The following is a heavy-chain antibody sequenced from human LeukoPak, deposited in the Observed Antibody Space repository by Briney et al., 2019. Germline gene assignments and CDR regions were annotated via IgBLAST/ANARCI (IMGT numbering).Heavy chain of an antibody. CDR1: GGTFSSYA. D-gene: IGHD6-13*01. CDR2: IIPIFGTA. V-gene: IGHV1-69*13. J-gene: IGHJ5*02. Sequence: SVKVSCKASGGTFSSYAISWVRQAPGQGLEWMGGIIPIFGTANYAQKFQGRVTITADESTSTAYMEPSSLRSEDTAVYYCASGWWDSSSWYSWFDPWGQGTLVTVSS. CDR3: ASGWWDSSSWYSWFDP.